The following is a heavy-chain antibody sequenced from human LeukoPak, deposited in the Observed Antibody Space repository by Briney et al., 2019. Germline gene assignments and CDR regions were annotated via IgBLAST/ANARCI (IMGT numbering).Heavy chain of an antibody. Sequence: SETLSLTCTVSGGSISSYYWSWIRQPPGKGLEWLGYIYYSGSTNYNPSLKSRVTISVDTSKNQFSLKLSSVNAADTAVYYCAKSSLYCTSTSCSYYSDYWGQGTLVTVSS. CDR3: AKSSLYCTSTSCSYYSDY. V-gene: IGHV4-59*01. CDR2: IYYSGST. CDR1: GGSISSYY. D-gene: IGHD2-2*01. J-gene: IGHJ4*02.